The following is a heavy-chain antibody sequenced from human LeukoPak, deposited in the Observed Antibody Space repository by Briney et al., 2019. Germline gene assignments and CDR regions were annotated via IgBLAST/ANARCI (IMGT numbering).Heavy chain of an antibody. CDR3: ARARDGYNIRYYYYYYMDV. D-gene: IGHD5-24*01. V-gene: IGHV3-21*01. CDR2: ISSSSSYI. CDR1: GGSISSSS. J-gene: IGHJ6*03. Sequence: KPSETLSLTCTVSGGSISSSSYYWGWIRQPPGKGLEWVSSISSSSSYIYYADSVKGRFTISRDNAKNSLYLQMNSLRAEDTAVYYCARARDGYNIRYYYYYYMDVWGKGTTVTVSS.